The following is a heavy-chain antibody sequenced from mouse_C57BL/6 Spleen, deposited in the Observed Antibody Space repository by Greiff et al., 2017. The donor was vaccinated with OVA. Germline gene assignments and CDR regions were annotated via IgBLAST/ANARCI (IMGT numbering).Heavy chain of an antibody. J-gene: IGHJ2*01. CDR2: ISSGGDYI. Sequence: EVQRVESGEGLVKPGGSLKLSCAASGFTFSSYAMSWVRQTPEKRLEWVAYISSGGDYIYYADTVKGRFTISRDNAKNTLYLQMSSLKSEDTAVYYCTRDSYPYYLDYWGQGTTLTVSS. D-gene: IGHD2-10*01. CDR1: GFTFSSYA. V-gene: IGHV5-9-1*02. CDR3: TRDSYPYYLDY.